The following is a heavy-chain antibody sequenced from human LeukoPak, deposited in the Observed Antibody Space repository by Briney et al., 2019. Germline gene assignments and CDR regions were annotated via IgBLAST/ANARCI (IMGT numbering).Heavy chain of an antibody. D-gene: IGHD3-22*01. CDR1: GFTFSSYA. CDR3: ASHPRTYYYDSSGYYFDY. V-gene: IGHV3-23*01. CDR2: ISGSGGST. J-gene: IGHJ4*02. Sequence: GGSLRLSCAASGFTFSSYAMSWVRQAPGKGLEWVSAISGSGGSTYYADSVKGRFTISRGNSKNTLYLQMNSLRAEDTAVYYCASHPRTYYYDSSGYYFDYWGQGTLVTVSS.